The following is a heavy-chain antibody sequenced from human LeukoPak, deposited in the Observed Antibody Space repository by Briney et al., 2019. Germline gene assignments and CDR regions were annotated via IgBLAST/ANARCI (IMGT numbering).Heavy chain of an antibody. D-gene: IGHD3-10*01. CDR2: IYYSGSS. Sequence: SETLSLTCTVSGGSIRSSSYYWGWIRQPPGKGLEWIASIYYSGSSYYNPSLKSRVTISVDTSKNQFSLKLSSVTAADTAVYYCARGRSGGSGSYLDYWGQGTLVTVSS. CDR1: GGSIRSSSYY. J-gene: IGHJ4*02. CDR3: ARGRSGGSGSYLDY. V-gene: IGHV4-39*07.